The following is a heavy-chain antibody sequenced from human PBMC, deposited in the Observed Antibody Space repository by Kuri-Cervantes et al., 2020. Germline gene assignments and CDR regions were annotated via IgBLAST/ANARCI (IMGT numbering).Heavy chain of an antibody. Sequence: GGSLRLSCAASGFTFSSYGMHWVRQAPGKGLEWVAVISYDGSNKYYADSVKGRFTISRDNSKNTLHLQMNSLRAEDTAVYYCARGGYGGQLAPWGGQGTLVTVSS. CDR3: ARGGYGGQLAPW. D-gene: IGHD2-2*01. V-gene: IGHV3-30*03. J-gene: IGHJ4*02. CDR1: GFTFSSYG. CDR2: ISYDGSNK.